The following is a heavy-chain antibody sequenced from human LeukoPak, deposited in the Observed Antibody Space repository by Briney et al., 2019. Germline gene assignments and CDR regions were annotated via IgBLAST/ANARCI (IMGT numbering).Heavy chain of an antibody. D-gene: IGHD3-22*01. Sequence: GGSLRLSCAASGFTVSSNYMSWVRQAPGKGLEWVSVIYSGGSTYYADSVKGRFTISRDNSKNTLYLQMISLRAEDTAVYYCARVYYDSSGYYPFDYWGQGTLVTVSS. CDR2: IYSGGST. CDR3: ARVYYDSSGYYPFDY. CDR1: GFTVSSNY. J-gene: IGHJ4*02. V-gene: IGHV3-53*01.